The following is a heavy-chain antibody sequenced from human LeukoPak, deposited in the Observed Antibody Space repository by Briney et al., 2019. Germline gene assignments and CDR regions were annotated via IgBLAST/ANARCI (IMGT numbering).Heavy chain of an antibody. CDR1: GYSFTSYW. D-gene: IGHD3-22*01. V-gene: IGHV5-10-1*01. J-gene: IGHJ4*02. CDR3: ATTAVYYYDSSGYYPDY. CDR2: IDPSDSYT. Sequence: KHGESLKISCKGSGYSFTSYWISWVRQMPGKGLEWMGRIDPSDSYTNYSPSFQGHVTISADKSISTAYLQWSSLKASDTAMYYCATTAVYYYDSSGYYPDYWGQGTLVTVSS.